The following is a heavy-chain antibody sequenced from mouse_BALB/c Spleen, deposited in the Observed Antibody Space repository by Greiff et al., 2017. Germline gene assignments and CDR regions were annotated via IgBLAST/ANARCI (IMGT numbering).Heavy chain of an antibody. D-gene: IGHD1-2*01. Sequence: VQLQQSGPGLVAPSQSLSITCTVSGFSLTSYGVHWVRQPPGKGLEWLGVIWAGGSTNYNSALMSRLSISKDNSKSQVFLKMNSLQTDDTAMYYCARSITTATKPKSMDDWGQGTSVTVSS. CDR2: IWAGGST. V-gene: IGHV2-9*02. CDR3: ARSITTATKPKSMDD. J-gene: IGHJ4*01. CDR1: GFSLTSYG.